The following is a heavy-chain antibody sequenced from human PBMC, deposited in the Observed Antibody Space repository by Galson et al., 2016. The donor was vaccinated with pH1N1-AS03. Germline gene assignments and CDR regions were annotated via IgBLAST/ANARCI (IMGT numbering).Heavy chain of an antibody. J-gene: IGHJ4*02. CDR2: IDPSIGST. Sequence: SVKVSCKASGYTFSGYYMHWMRQAPGQGPEWMGVIDPSIGSTTYAQKFQGRVTMTRDTATTTAYMELSSLRSDDTAVYYCATYGSGSRGGFDYWGQGALITVSS. V-gene: IGHV1-46*01. CDR1: GYTFSGYY. CDR3: ATYGSGSRGGFDY. D-gene: IGHD3-10*01.